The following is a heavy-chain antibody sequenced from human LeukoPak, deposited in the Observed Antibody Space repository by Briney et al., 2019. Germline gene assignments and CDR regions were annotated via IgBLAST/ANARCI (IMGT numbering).Heavy chain of an antibody. D-gene: IGHD3-22*01. V-gene: IGHV4-34*01. Sequence: PSETLSLTCAVSGGSFSGYYWSWLRQPPGKGLEWIGEINHSGSTNYNPSLKSRVTISVDTSKNQFSLKLSSVTAADTAVYYCARGLIYYDSSGYYYLSSKGYYFDYWGQGTLVTVSS. CDR3: ARGLIYYDSSGYYYLSSKGYYFDY. CDR1: GGSFSGYY. J-gene: IGHJ4*02. CDR2: INHSGST.